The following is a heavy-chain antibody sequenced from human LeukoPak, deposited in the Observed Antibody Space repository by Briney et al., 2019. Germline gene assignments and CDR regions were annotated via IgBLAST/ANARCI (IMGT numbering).Heavy chain of an antibody. J-gene: IGHJ5*02. CDR2: INPSGGST. CDR1: GYTFTDYY. D-gene: IGHD3-10*01. CDR3: ARHLGSITMVRGVIITARGWFDP. V-gene: IGHV1-46*01. Sequence: ASVKVSCKTSGYTFTDYYMHWVRQAPGQGLEWMGIINPSGGSTSYAQKFQGRVTMTRDTSTSTVYMELSSLRSEDTAVYYCARHLGSITMVRGVIITARGWFDPWGQGTLVTVSS.